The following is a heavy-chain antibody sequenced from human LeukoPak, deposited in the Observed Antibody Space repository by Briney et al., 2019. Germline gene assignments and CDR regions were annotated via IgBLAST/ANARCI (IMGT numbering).Heavy chain of an antibody. CDR1: GGSINSYY. V-gene: IGHV4-59*08. Sequence: SETLSLTCTVSGGSINSYYWSWIRQPPGKGLEWIGYIYYTGSTNYNPSLKSRVTISVDTSKNQISLKLSSVTAADTAVYYCARADYGDYAARFDPWGQGTLVTVSS. CDR2: IYYTGST. CDR3: ARADYGDYAARFDP. J-gene: IGHJ5*02. D-gene: IGHD4-17*01.